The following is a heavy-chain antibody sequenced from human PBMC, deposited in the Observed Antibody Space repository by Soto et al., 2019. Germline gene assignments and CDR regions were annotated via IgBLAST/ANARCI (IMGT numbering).Heavy chain of an antibody. CDR3: VRYRALPFGGPGAFDI. V-gene: IGHV4-59*01. Sequence: PSETLSLTCTVSGGSISSYYWSWIRQPPGKGLEWIGYIYYSGSTNYNPSLKSRVTISVDTSKNQFSLKLSSVTAADTAVYYCVRYRALPFGGPGAFDIWGQGTMVTVSS. CDR1: GGSISSYY. D-gene: IGHD3-16*01. J-gene: IGHJ3*02. CDR2: IYYSGST.